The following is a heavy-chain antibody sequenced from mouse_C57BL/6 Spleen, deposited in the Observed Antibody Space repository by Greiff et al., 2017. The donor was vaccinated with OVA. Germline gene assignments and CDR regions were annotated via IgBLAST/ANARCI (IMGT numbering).Heavy chain of an antibody. J-gene: IGHJ1*03. V-gene: IGHV1-4*01. Sequence: VQLQQSGAELARPGASVKMSCKASGYTFTSYTMHWVKQRPGQGLEWIGYINPSSGNTKYNQKFKDKATLTADKSSSTAYMQLRSLTSEDSAVYYCARYYVSILWYFDVWGTGTTVTVSS. CDR1: GYTFTSYT. CDR3: ARYYVSILWYFDV. D-gene: IGHD1-1*01. CDR2: INPSSGNT.